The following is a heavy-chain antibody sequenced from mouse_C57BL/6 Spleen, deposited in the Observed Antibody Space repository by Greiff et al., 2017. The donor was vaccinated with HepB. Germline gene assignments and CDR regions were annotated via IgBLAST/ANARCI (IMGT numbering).Heavy chain of an antibody. CDR1: GYTFTSYW. Sequence: QVQLQQPGAELVKPGASVKLSCKASGYTFTSYWMQWVKQRPGQGLEWIGEIDPSDSYTNYNLKFKGKATLTVDTSSSTAYMQLSSLTSEDSAVYYCARSGQLRGVFAYWGQGTLVTVSA. CDR3: ARSGQLRGVFAY. V-gene: IGHV1-50*01. D-gene: IGHD3-2*02. J-gene: IGHJ3*01. CDR2: IDPSDSYT.